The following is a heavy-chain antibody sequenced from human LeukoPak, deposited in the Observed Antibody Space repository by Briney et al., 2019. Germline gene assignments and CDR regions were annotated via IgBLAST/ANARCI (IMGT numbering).Heavy chain of an antibody. CDR3: AKDPSVVFAFDI. J-gene: IGHJ3*02. Sequence: GGSLRLSCAASEFTFSSYAMSWVRQAPGKGLEWVSAISGSGGSTYYADSVEGRFTISRDNSKNTLYLQMNSLRAEDTAVYYCAKDPSVVFAFDIWGQGTMVTVSS. CDR2: ISGSGGST. CDR1: EFTFSSYA. D-gene: IGHD2-8*02. V-gene: IGHV3-23*01.